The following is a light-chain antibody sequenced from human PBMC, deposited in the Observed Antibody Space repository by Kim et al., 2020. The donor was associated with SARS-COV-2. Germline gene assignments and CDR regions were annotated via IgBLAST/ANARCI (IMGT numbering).Light chain of an antibody. V-gene: IGLV2-18*02. CDR2: EVN. Sequence: QSALTQPPSVSGSPGQAVTISCTGTSSDVGSYNRVSWYRQTPGTAPKFVIYEVNNRPSGVPDRFSGSKSGNTASLTISGLQAEDEADYYCSSQTNTGTWVFGGGTKVTVL. J-gene: IGLJ3*02. CDR1: SSDVGSYNR. CDR3: SSQTNTGTWV.